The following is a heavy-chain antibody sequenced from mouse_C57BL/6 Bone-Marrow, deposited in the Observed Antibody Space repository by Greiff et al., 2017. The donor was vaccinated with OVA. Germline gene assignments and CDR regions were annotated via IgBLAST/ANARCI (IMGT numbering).Heavy chain of an antibody. V-gene: IGHV1-61*01. D-gene: IGHD1-1*02. Sequence: QVQLQQPGAELVRPGYSVKLSCKASGYTFTSYWMDWVKQRPGQGLEWIGNIYPSDSETHYNQKFKDKATLTVDKSSSTAYMQLSSLTSEDSAVYSCARWYRDYWGAGTTLTVSS. J-gene: IGHJ2*01. CDR3: ARWYRDY. CDR2: IYPSDSET. CDR1: GYTFTSYW.